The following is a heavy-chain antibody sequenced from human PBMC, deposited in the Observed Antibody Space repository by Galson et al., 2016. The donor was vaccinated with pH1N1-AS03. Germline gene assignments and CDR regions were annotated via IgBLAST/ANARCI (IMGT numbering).Heavy chain of an antibody. CDR3: ARWIGGVGATKYYFDY. D-gene: IGHD1-26*01. J-gene: IGHJ4*02. Sequence: SLRLSCAASGFTFSSYWMHWVRQAPGKGLVWVSRINSDGRSTSYADSVKGRFTISRDNAKNTRYLQMSSLRAEDTAVYYCARWIGGVGATKYYFDYWGQGTLVTVSS. V-gene: IGHV3-74*01. CDR1: GFTFSSYW. CDR2: INSDGRST.